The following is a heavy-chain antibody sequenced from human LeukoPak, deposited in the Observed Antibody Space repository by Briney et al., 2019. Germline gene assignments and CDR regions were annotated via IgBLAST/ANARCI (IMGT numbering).Heavy chain of an antibody. CDR1: GYTFTSYA. CDR3: ARGDHCSSTSCYDGYYYGMDV. J-gene: IGHJ6*02. D-gene: IGHD2-2*01. V-gene: IGHV7-4-1*02. CDR2: INTNTGNP. Sequence: GASVKVSCKASGYTFTSYAMNWVRQAPGQGLEWMGWINTNTGNPTYAQGFTGRFVFSLDTSVSTAYLQISSLKAEDTAVYYCARGDHCSSTSCYDGYYYGMDVWGQGTTVTVSS.